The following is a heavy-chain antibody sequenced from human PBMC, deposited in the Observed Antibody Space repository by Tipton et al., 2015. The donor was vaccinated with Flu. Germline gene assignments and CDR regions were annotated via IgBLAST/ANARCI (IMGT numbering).Heavy chain of an antibody. CDR1: GDSISRGSYY. V-gene: IGHV4-61*02. D-gene: IGHD1-1*01. Sequence: TLSLTCTVSGDSISRGSYYYNWIRQPAGKGLEWIGRFYPSGRINYNPSLMSRVSISADRSKNQFSLKVTSVTAADTAVYYCARDRTSYYYYGMDVWGQGITVTVSS. J-gene: IGHJ6*02. CDR2: FYPSGRI. CDR3: ARDRTSYYYYGMDV.